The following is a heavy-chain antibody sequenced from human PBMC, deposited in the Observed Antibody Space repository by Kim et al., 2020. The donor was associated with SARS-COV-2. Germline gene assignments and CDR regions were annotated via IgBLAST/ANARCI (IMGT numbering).Heavy chain of an antibody. D-gene: IGHD3-3*01. J-gene: IGHJ5*02. CDR3: ATSITIFGVFDP. Sequence: ASVKVSCKVSGYTLTELSMHWVRQAPGKGLEWMGGFDPEDGETIYAQKFQGRVTMTEDTSTDTAYMELSSLRSEDTAVYHCATSITIFGVFDPWGQGTLVTVSS. CDR1: GYTLTELS. V-gene: IGHV1-24*01. CDR2: FDPEDGET.